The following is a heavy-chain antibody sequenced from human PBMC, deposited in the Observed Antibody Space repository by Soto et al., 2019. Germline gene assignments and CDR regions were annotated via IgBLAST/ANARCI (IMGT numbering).Heavy chain of an antibody. V-gene: IGHV3-48*04. Sequence: PGGSLRLSCAASGFTFSTYSMNWVRQAPGKGLEWVSYISSSSSTIFYTDSVKGRFTVSRDNAKNSLYLQMNSLRAEDTALYYCATSRALERQYFQHWGQGTLVTVPQ. CDR1: GFTFSTYS. CDR2: ISSSSSTI. J-gene: IGHJ1*01. D-gene: IGHD1-1*01. CDR3: ATSRALERQYFQH.